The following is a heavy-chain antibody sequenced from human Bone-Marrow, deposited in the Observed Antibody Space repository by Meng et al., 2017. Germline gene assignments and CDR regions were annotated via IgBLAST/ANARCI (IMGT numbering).Heavy chain of an antibody. V-gene: IGHV4-39*07. CDR2: ICYSGST. Sequence: QLQLQESVPGLVKPSETLSLTCSVSGGSISSSSYYWGWIRQPPGKGLEWMGTICYSGSTCYSPSLKSRVTISVDTSKNQFSLKLRFVTAADTAVYYCAREGRSHQVGVSVYWGQGNLVTVSS. CDR1: GGSISSSSYY. J-gene: IGHJ4*02. CDR3: AREGRSHQVGVSVY. D-gene: IGHD2-21*01.